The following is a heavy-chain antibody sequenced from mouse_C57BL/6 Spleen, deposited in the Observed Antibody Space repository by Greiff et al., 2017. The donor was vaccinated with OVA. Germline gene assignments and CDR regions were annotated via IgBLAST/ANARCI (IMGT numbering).Heavy chain of an antibody. CDR1: GYTFTSYC. CDR2: IYPGSGST. Sequence: QVQLQQPGAELVTSGSSVKMSCKASGYTFTSYCVTWVKQRPGQGLEWIGDIYPGSGSTNYNEKFKSKATLTVDTSSSTAYMQLSSLTSEDSAVYYCASRVANGYFDYWGQGTTLTVSS. V-gene: IGHV1-55*01. J-gene: IGHJ2*01. D-gene: IGHD1-1*01. CDR3: ASRVANGYFDY.